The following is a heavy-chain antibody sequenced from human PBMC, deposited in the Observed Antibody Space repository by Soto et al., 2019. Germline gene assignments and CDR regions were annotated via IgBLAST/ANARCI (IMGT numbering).Heavy chain of an antibody. D-gene: IGHD2-2*01. J-gene: IGHJ5*02. Sequence: ASVKVSCKASGYIFTDYYMNWVRQAPGQGLEWMGWINPNSGGTNYAQKFQGRVTMTTDTSITTAYMKLSGLRSDDTAVYYCSRPYCGSNSCHNWFDPWGQGTLVTVSS. CDR1: GYIFTDYY. CDR3: SRPYCGSNSCHNWFDP. CDR2: INPNSGGT. V-gene: IGHV1-2*02.